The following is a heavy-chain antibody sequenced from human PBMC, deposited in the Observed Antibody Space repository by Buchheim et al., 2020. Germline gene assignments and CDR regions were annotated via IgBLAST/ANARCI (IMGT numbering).Heavy chain of an antibody. Sequence: QVQLVESGGGVVQPGRSLRLSCAASGITFGSYAMHWVRQAPGKGLQWMAAISYDESNKYYGNSVKGRFTISRDNSKNTLYLQMNSLKAEDTAVYYCAKDRGSGSYYPYGLDVWGQGTT. J-gene: IGHJ6*02. D-gene: IGHD3-10*01. V-gene: IGHV3-30*18. CDR1: GITFGSYA. CDR2: ISYDESNK. CDR3: AKDRGSGSYYPYGLDV.